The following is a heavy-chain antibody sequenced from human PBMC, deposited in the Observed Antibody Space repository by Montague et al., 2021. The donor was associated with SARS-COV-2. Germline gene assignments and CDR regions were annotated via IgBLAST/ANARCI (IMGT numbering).Heavy chain of an antibody. D-gene: IGHD5-12*01. CDR1: GGSFSGYY. CDR3: ARGPTNNIGMVATRLDY. CDR2: INHSGST. V-gene: IGHV4-34*01. J-gene: IGHJ4*02. Sequence: SETLSLTCAVYGGSFSGYYWNWIRRPPGKGLEWIGEINHSGSTNYNPSLKSRVTISVDTSTNQFSLKLTSVTAADTAVYYCARGPTNNIGMVATRLDYWGQGTLVTVSS.